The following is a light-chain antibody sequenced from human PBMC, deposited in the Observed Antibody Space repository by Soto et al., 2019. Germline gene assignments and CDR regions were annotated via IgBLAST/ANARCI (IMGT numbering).Light chain of an antibody. CDR1: QSITSY. CDR3: QKSYSTPRT. V-gene: IGKV1-39*01. Sequence: DIQMTQSQSSLSASVGDRVTITCRASQSITSYLNWYQQKPGKAPKLLIYAASSLQSGVPSRFSGSGSGTDFTLIISSLQPEDFATYYCQKSYSTPRTFGQGTKVEIK. CDR2: AAS. J-gene: IGKJ1*01.